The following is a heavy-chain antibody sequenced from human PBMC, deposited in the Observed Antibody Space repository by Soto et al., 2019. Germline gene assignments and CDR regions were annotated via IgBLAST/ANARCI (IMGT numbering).Heavy chain of an antibody. CDR3: ARLSGYSSSSGPFDI. V-gene: IGHV1-69*13. Sequence: GASVKVSCKASGGTFSSYAISWVRQAPGQGLEWMGGIIPIFGAANYAQKFQGRVTITADESTSTAYMELSSLRSEDTAVYYCARLSGYSSSSGPFDIWGQGTMVTVS. J-gene: IGHJ3*02. D-gene: IGHD6-6*01. CDR1: GGTFSSYA. CDR2: IIPIFGAA.